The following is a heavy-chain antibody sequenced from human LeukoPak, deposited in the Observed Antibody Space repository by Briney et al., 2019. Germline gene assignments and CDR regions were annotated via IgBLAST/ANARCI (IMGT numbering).Heavy chain of an antibody. V-gene: IGHV1-2*04. CDR3: ARGDHYYDSSGYYYRTQNAGWYFDL. CDR2: INPNSGGT. D-gene: IGHD3-22*01. Sequence: GASVKVSCKASGYTFTGYYMHWVRQAPGQGLEWMGWINPNSGGTNYAQKFQGWVTMTRDTSISTAYMELSRLRSDDTAVYYCARGDHYYDSSGYYYRTQNAGWYFDLWGRGTLVTVPS. J-gene: IGHJ2*01. CDR1: GYTFTGYY.